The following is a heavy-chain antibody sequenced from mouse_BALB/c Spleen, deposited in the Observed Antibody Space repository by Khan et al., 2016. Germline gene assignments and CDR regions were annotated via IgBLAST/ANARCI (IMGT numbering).Heavy chain of an antibody. V-gene: IGHV1-9*01. CDR2: ILPGSGSV. J-gene: IGHJ4*01. CDR1: GYTFSTHW. Sequence: VQLQESGAELMKPGASVKISCKATGYTFSTHWIEWVKQRPGHGLEWIGEILPGSGSVTYNEKSKDKATFTAETSSNTAYMQLSSLTSEDSAVYYCAKWLLGAMDYWGQGTSVTVSS. D-gene: IGHD2-3*01. CDR3: AKWLLGAMDY.